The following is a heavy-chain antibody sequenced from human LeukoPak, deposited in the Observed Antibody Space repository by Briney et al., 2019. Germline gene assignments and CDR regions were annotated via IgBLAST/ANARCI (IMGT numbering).Heavy chain of an antibody. CDR1: GFTFSNYL. CDR3: ARTSKFDY. Sequence: GGSLRPSCVVSGFTFSNYLMSWVRQAPGKGLEWVANIKEDGSEKHYVDSVKGRFTISRDNAKNSLSLQMNSLRAEDTAVYYCARTSKFDYWGQGTLVTVSS. V-gene: IGHV3-7*04. CDR2: IKEDGSEK. J-gene: IGHJ4*02.